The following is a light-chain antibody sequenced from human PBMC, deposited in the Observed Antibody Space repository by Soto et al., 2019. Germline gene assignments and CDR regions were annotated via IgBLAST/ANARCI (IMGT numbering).Light chain of an antibody. CDR1: QSVSGAY. Sequence: EIVLTQSPGTLSLSPGERATLSCRASQSVSGAYLAWYQQKPGQAPSLLIHGASSRVTGIPERFSGSGSGTDFTLTISRLQPEDFATYYCLQHNSYPLTFSGGTKVDIK. V-gene: IGKV3-20*01. CDR3: LQHNSYPLT. CDR2: GAS. J-gene: IGKJ4*01.